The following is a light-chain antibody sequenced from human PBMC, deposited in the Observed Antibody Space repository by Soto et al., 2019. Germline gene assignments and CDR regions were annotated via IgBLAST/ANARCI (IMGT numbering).Light chain of an antibody. Sequence: QSALTQPASVSGSPGQSITISCTGTSSDVGGYNYVSWYQQHPGEAPKLLIHDVSNRPSGVSNRFSGSKSGNTASLTISGLQAEDEADYYCSSYRSSSTVYVFGTGTKLTVL. J-gene: IGLJ1*01. CDR2: DVS. V-gene: IGLV2-14*01. CDR3: SSYRSSSTVYV. CDR1: SSDVGGYNY.